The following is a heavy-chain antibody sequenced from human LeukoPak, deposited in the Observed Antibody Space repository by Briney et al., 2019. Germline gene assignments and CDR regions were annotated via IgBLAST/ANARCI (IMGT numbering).Heavy chain of an antibody. CDR1: GFTFSSYA. Sequence: GGSLRLSCAASGFTFSSYAMSWARQAPGKGLEWVSAISGSGGSTYYADSVKGRFTISRDNSKNTLYLQMNSLRAEDTAVYYCAKPLWFGGDFDYWGQGTLVTVSS. D-gene: IGHD3-10*01. J-gene: IGHJ4*02. V-gene: IGHV3-23*01. CDR3: AKPLWFGGDFDY. CDR2: ISGSGGST.